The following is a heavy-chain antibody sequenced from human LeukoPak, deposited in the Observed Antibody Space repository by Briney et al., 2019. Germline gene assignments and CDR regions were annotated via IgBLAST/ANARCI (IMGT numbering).Heavy chain of an antibody. CDR2: IYTNGGT. D-gene: IGHD5-24*01. CDR3: ARARPQFDY. J-gene: IGHJ4*02. Sequence: SETLSLTRIVSGDSISSTHWSWIRQPAGKGLEWIGRIYTNGGTDYNPSLKSRVTISRDTSKNQFSLQLTSVTAADTAVYYCARARPQFDYWGQGTLVTVSS. CDR1: GDSISSTH. V-gene: IGHV4-4*07.